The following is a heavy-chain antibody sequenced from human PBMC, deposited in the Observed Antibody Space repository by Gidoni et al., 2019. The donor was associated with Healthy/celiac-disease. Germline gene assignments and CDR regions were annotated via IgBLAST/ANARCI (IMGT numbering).Heavy chain of an antibody. D-gene: IGHD6-13*01. CDR1: GGPISSSSYY. CDR2: IYYSGST. Sequence: QLQLQASGPGLVKPSAPLSLTCTFSGGPISSSSYYWGWIRQPPGKGLEWIGSIYYSGSTYYNPSLKSRVTISVDTSKNQFSLKLSSVTAADTAVYYCARHGRKGSSWYRGWFDPWGQGTLVTVSS. V-gene: IGHV4-39*01. J-gene: IGHJ5*02. CDR3: ARHGRKGSSWYRGWFDP.